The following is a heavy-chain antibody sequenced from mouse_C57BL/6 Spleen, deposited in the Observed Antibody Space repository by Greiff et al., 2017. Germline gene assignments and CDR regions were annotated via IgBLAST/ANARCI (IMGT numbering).Heavy chain of an antibody. V-gene: IGHV1-20*01. CDR2: INPYNGDT. D-gene: IGHD1-1*01. CDR1: GYSFTGYF. J-gene: IGHJ4*01. Sequence: EVQLQESGPELVKPGDSVKISCKASGYSFTGYFMNWVMQSHGKSLEWIGRINPYNGDTFYNQKFKGKATLTVDKSSSTAHMELRSLTSEDSAVYYCVSTVRDYAMDYWGQGTSVTVSS. CDR3: VSTVRDYAMDY.